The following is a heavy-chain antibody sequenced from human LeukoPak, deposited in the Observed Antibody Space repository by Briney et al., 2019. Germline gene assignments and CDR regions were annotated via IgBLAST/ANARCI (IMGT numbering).Heavy chain of an antibody. V-gene: IGHV3-30*18. D-gene: IGHD1-1*01. CDR1: GFTFSTYG. CDR2: ISYDGSSE. J-gene: IGHJ4*02. CDR3: AKCRGTRLCWPSDY. Sequence: GGSLRLSCAASGFTFSTYGMHWVRQAPGKGLEWVAVISYDGSSEYYRDSVKGRFTISRDNSKNTLYLQMNSLRAEDTAVYYCAKCRGTRLCWPSDYWGQGTLVTVSS.